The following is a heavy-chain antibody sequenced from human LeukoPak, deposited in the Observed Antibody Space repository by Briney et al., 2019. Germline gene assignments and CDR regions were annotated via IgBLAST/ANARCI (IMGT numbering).Heavy chain of an antibody. J-gene: IGHJ3*02. V-gene: IGHV4-34*01. CDR1: GGSFSGYY. D-gene: IGHD2-21*02. CDR3: ARPLLFSNAFDI. CDR2: INHSGST. Sequence: SETLSLICAVYGGSFSGYYWSWIRQPPGKGLEWIGEINHSGSTNYNPSLKSRVTISVDTSKNQFSLKLSSVTAADTAVYYCARPLLFSNAFDIWGQGTMVTVSS.